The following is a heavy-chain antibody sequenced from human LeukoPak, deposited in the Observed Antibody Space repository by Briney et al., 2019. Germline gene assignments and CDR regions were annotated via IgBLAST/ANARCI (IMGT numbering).Heavy chain of an antibody. CDR3: ARGGDIVVVPAAPFDY. Sequence: VASVKVSCKASGYTFTSYDINWVRQATGQGLEWMGWMNPNSGNTGYAQKFQGRVTMTRNTSISTAYMELSSLRSDDTAVYYCARGGDIVVVPAAPFDYWGQGTLVTVSS. D-gene: IGHD2-2*01. J-gene: IGHJ4*02. V-gene: IGHV1-8*01. CDR2: MNPNSGNT. CDR1: GYTFTSYD.